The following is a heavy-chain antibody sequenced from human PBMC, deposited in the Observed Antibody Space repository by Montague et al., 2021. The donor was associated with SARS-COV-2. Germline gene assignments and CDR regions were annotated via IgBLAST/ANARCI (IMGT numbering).Heavy chain of an antibody. CDR3: SRGVAYYEYNDSDD. D-gene: IGHD3-22*01. V-gene: IGHV3-21*01. CDR1: GFTFSNYG. J-gene: IGHJ4*02. Sequence: SLRLSCAASGFTFSNYGMNWVRQAPGKGLEWVSSISCSSSNEYYADSVKGRFTISRDNAENSLYLQMNSLRAEDTAVYYCSRGVAYYEYNDSDDWGQGTLVTVSS. CDR2: ISCSSSNE.